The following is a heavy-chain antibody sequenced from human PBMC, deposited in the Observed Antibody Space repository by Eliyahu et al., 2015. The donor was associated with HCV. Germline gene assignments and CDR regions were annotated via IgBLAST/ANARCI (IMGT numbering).Heavy chain of an antibody. Sequence: EVQLVESGGGLRQSGGXLXLSCAASGITVXXDNLSWVRQAAGRGPGWGSGFYGGLRKDXAESVKGRFTISRDKYQDTVYLEMNSLRVEDTAVYYCTRGPQRWFDPWGQGTLVTVSS. J-gene: IGHJ5*02. V-gene: IGHV3-53*01. CDR1: GITVXXDN. CDR2: FYGGLRK. CDR3: TRGPQRWFDP.